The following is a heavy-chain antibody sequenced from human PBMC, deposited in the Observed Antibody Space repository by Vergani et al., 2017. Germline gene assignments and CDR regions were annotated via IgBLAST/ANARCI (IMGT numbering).Heavy chain of an antibody. CDR2: ISYDGSNK. CDR1: GFTFSSYG. CDR3: ANTLSVVVPAPLTPDYYYYYGMDV. Sequence: QVQLVESGGGVVQPGRSLRLSCAASGFTFSSYGMHWVRQAPGKGLEWVAVISYDGSNKYYADSVKGRFTISRDNSKNTLYLQMNSLRAEDTAVYYCANTLSVVVPAPLTPDYYYYYGMDVWGQGTTVTVSS. V-gene: IGHV3-30*18. J-gene: IGHJ6*02. D-gene: IGHD2-2*01.